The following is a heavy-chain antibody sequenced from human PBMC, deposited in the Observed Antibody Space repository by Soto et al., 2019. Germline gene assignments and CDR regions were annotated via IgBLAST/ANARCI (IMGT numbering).Heavy chain of an antibody. D-gene: IGHD2-8*01. CDR1: GFTFTSSA. CDR2: IAVGSGYT. CDR3: AADATAWQQMVPSDY. V-gene: IGHV1-58*01. J-gene: IGHJ4*02. Sequence: SVKVSCKASGFTFTSSAFQWVRQARGQRLEWIRWIAVGSGYTNYAQRFQDRVTLTRDMSTATTYMELSRLTSEDTAIYYCAADATAWQQMVPSDYWGQGTLVTVSS.